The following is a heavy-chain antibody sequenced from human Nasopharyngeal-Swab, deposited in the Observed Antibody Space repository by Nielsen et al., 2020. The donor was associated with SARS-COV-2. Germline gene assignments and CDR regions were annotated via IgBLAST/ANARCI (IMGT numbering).Heavy chain of an antibody. Sequence: VGQACGQGLEWMGRISAYNGNTNYAQKLQGRVTMTTDTSTSTAYMELRSLRSDDTAVYYCARAMTMVVTIPAYWGQGTLVTVSS. CDR2: ISAYNGNT. D-gene: IGHD4/OR15-4a*01. CDR3: ARAMTMVVTIPAY. V-gene: IGHV1-18*01. J-gene: IGHJ4*02.